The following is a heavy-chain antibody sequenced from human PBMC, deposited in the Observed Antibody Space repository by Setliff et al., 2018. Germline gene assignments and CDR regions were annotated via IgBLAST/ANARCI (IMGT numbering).Heavy chain of an antibody. V-gene: IGHV1-2*02. Sequence: ASVKVSCKASGYTFVGYYLHWVRQAPGQGLEWMGWISPNSGNTMYAQKFQTRVTMTRDTSISTAYLDLTSLRSDDTAIYYCARDSTGSDLYEFQYMDVWGKGTPVTVSS. D-gene: IGHD1-26*01. J-gene: IGHJ6*03. CDR1: GYTFVGYY. CDR2: ISPNSGNT. CDR3: ARDSTGSDLYEFQYMDV.